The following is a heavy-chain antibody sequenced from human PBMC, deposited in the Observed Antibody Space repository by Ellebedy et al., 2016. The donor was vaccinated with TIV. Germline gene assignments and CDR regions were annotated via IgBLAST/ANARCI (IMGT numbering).Heavy chain of an antibody. CDR3: ARVRRTYYYGSGSYYLDY. D-gene: IGHD3-10*01. Sequence: SETLSLTXAVYGGSFSGYYWSWIRQPPGKGLEWIGEINHSGSTNYNPSLKSRVTISVDTSKNQFSLKLSSVTAADTAVYYCARVRRTYYYGSGSYYLDYWGQGTLVTVSS. V-gene: IGHV4-34*01. CDR2: INHSGST. CDR1: GGSFSGYY. J-gene: IGHJ4*02.